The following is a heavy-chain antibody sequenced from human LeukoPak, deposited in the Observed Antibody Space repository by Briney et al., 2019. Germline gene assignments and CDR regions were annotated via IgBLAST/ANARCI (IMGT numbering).Heavy chain of an antibody. V-gene: IGHV3-21*01. Sequence: GGSLRLSCAASGFTFSSYSMNWVRQAPGRGLEWVSSISSSSGYIYYADSVKGRFTISRDNAKNSLYLQMNSLRAEDTAVYYCARDQYCDYVSPGYFDYWGQGTLVTVSS. CDR3: ARDQYCDYVSPGYFDY. D-gene: IGHD3-16*01. CDR2: ISSSSGYI. J-gene: IGHJ4*02. CDR1: GFTFSSYS.